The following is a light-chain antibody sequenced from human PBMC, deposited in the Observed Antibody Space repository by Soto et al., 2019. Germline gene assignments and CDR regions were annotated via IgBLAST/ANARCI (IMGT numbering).Light chain of an antibody. CDR2: AAS. Sequence: IQMTQSPSSVSPSVGDRVTITCRASQSISIYLNWFQQKPGKAPKPLIYAASSLQTGVPSRFSGGGSATDFTLTISSLQPEDFATYYCQQSFSTPPYTFGQGTRLEI. J-gene: IGKJ2*01. CDR1: QSISIY. CDR3: QQSFSTPPYT. V-gene: IGKV1-39*01.